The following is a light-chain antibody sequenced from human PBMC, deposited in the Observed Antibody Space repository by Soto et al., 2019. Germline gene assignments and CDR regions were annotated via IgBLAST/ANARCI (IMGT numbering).Light chain of an antibody. Sequence: QTVVTQESSFSVSPGGTVTLTCGLISVSVSTANNPNWYQQTPGQAPRTLIYSTSTRSSGVPDRFSGSILGNKAALTITGAQADDESDYYCALFMGNGISVFXAGTKVTVL. V-gene: IGLV8-61*01. CDR1: SVSVSTANN. J-gene: IGLJ1*01. CDR3: ALFMGNGISV. CDR2: STS.